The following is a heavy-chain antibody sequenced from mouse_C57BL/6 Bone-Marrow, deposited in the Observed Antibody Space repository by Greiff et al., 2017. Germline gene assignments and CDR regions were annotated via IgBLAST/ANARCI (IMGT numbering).Heavy chain of an antibody. D-gene: IGHD2-12*01. Sequence: QVQLQQSGAELARPGASVKLSCKASGYTFTSYGISWVKQRTGQGLEWIGEIYPRSGSTYYNEKFKGKATLTADKSSSTAYMELRSLTSEDSAVYFCARGAKRRDYFDYWGQGTTLTVSS. J-gene: IGHJ2*01. V-gene: IGHV1-81*01. CDR3: ARGAKRRDYFDY. CDR1: GYTFTSYG. CDR2: IYPRSGST.